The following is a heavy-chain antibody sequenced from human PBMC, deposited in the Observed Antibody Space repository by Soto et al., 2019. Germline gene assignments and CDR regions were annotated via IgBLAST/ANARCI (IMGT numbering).Heavy chain of an antibody. D-gene: IGHD2-2*02. CDR1: GFTFSSYS. CDR2: ISSSSSYI. Sequence: KPGGSLRLSCAASGFTFSSYSMNWVRQAPGKGLEWVSSISSSSSYIYYADSVKGRFTISRDNAKNSLYLQMNSLRAEDTAVYYCAREGEGVVVPAAIDYYYGMDVWGQGTTVTVSS. J-gene: IGHJ6*02. CDR3: AREGEGVVVPAAIDYYYGMDV. V-gene: IGHV3-21*01.